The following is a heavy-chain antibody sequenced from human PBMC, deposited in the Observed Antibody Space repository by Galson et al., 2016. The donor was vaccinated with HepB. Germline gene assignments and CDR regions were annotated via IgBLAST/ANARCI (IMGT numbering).Heavy chain of an antibody. Sequence: SETLSLTCAVYGGSFSGYYWNWVRQPPGKGLEWIGEINQSEGTNYNPSLKSRVTISSDTSKNQLSLKLSSVSAADTAVYYCVRGGVWDYDTLTGYAYGLDYWGQGTLVTVSS. CDR2: INQSEGT. D-gene: IGHD3-9*01. CDR1: GGSFSGYY. V-gene: IGHV4-34*01. J-gene: IGHJ4*02. CDR3: VRGGVWDYDTLTGYAYGLDY.